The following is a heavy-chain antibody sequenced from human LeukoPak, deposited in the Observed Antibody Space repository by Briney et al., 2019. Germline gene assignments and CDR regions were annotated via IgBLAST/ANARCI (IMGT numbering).Heavy chain of an antibody. V-gene: IGHV3-23*01. CDR1: GFTFSSYA. CDR2: ISGSGGST. Sequence: GGSLRLSCAASGFTFSSYAMSWVRQAPGKGLEWVSAISGSGGSTYYADSVKGRFTISRDNSKNTLYLQMNSLRAEDTAVYYCAKDLVPSTGTAAPDYPNYYYYYMDVWGKGTTVTVSS. CDR3: AKDLVPSTGTAAPDYPNYYYYYMDV. D-gene: IGHD1-1*01. J-gene: IGHJ6*03.